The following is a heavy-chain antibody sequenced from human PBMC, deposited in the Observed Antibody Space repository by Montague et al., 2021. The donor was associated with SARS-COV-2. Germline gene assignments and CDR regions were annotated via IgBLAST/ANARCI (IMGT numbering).Heavy chain of an antibody. D-gene: IGHD3-10*01. CDR1: GGSFSGYS. V-gene: IGHV4-34*01. J-gene: IGHJ4*02. Sequence: SETLSLTCAVYGGSFSGYSWNWIRQPPGKGLEWIGEINHGGSTNXNPSLKSRVTMSVDTSKNQFSLKLSSVTATDTAVYYCARGARQGYGFRLGSFDYWGRGTLVTVSS. CDR3: ARGARQGYGFRLGSFDY. CDR2: INHGGST.